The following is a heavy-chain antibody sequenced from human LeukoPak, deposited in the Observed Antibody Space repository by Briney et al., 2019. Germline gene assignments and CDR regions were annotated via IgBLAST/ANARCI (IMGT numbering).Heavy chain of an antibody. CDR2: INHSGST. CDR1: GGSFSGYY. J-gene: IGHJ4*02. D-gene: IGHD2/OR15-2a*01. Sequence: SETLSLTCAVYGGSFSGYYWSWIRQPPGKGLEWIGEINHSGSTNYNPSLKSRVTISVDTSKNQFSLKLSSVTAADTAVYYCARLAQRYYRVSNLDYWGQGTLVTVSS. V-gene: IGHV4-34*01. CDR3: ARLAQRYYRVSNLDY.